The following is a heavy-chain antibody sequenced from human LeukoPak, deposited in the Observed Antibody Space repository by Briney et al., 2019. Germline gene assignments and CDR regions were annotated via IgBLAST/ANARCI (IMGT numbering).Heavy chain of an antibody. J-gene: IGHJ4*02. CDR3: ARGKPTFNYYDSSGYYSFYFDY. Sequence: SETLSLTCPVSGGSISSYYWSWIRQPPGKGLEWIGHIYYSGSTNYNPSLKSRVTISVDTSKNQFSLKLSSVTAADTAVYYCARGKPTFNYYDSSGYYSFYFDYWGQGTLVTVSS. V-gene: IGHV4-59*01. D-gene: IGHD3-22*01. CDR1: GGSISSYY. CDR2: IYYSGST.